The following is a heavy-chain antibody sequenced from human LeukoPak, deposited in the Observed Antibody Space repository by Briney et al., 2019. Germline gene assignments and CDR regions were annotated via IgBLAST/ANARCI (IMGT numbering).Heavy chain of an antibody. J-gene: IGHJ4*02. Sequence: GGSLRLSCAASEFTFSSYAMYWVRQAPDQGLEWVALISYDGTNKYYADSVKGRFTISRDNAKNSLYLQMNSLRVEGTAVYYCLRGDRRDYWGQGTLVTVSS. CDR2: ISYDGTNK. CDR1: EFTFSSYA. V-gene: IGHV3-30*04. CDR3: LRGDRRDY.